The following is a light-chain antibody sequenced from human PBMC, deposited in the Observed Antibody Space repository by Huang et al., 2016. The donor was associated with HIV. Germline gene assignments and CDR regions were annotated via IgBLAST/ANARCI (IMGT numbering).Light chain of an antibody. CDR3: HQYGSPPFT. CDR1: QMVSSNY. CDR2: GAS. J-gene: IGKJ3*01. V-gene: IGKV3-20*01. Sequence: EIVLTQSPGTLSLSPGERSTLSCRACQMVSSNYLAWYLQKPGQAPTRLIYGASSRATDIPDRFSGSGSGTDFTLTSSRLEPEDFAVYYCHQYGSPPFTFGPGTKVDIK.